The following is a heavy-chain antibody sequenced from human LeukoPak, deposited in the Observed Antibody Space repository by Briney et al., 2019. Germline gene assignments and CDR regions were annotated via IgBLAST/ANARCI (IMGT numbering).Heavy chain of an antibody. Sequence: ASVKVSCKASGYTFTSYGISWVRQAPGQGLEWMGWISAYNGNTNYAQKLQGRVTMTTDTSTSTAYMELRSLRSDDTAVYYCARDLFYGEYGSGSYYSSYYMDVWGKGTTVTISS. CDR3: ARDLFYGEYGSGSYYSSYYMDV. CDR1: GYTFTSYG. CDR2: ISAYNGNT. D-gene: IGHD3-10*01. J-gene: IGHJ6*03. V-gene: IGHV1-18*01.